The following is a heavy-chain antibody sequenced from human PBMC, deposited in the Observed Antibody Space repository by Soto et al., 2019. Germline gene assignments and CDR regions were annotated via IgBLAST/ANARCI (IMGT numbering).Heavy chain of an antibody. CDR2: ISYDGSNK. Sequence: LRLSCAASGFTFSSYAMHWVRQAPGKGLEWVAVISYDGSNKYYADSVKGRFTISRDNSKNTLYLQMNSLRAEDTAVYYCARDSYDFWSGYYSPAKYNWFDPWGQGTLVTVSS. CDR1: GFTFSSYA. V-gene: IGHV3-30-3*01. J-gene: IGHJ5*02. CDR3: ARDSYDFWSGYYSPAKYNWFDP. D-gene: IGHD3-3*01.